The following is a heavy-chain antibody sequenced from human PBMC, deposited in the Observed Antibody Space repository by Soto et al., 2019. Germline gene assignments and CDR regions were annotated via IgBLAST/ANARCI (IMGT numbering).Heavy chain of an antibody. V-gene: IGHV3-23*01. Sequence: HPGGSLRLSCAASGFTFSYYAMSWVRQAPGKGLEWVSGISGGGDSTYYADSVKGRFTISRDNSKNTLYLQMNSLTAEDTAVYYCAKDLLMITFGGVIANFDCWGQGTLVTVSS. J-gene: IGHJ4*02. CDR2: ISGGGDST. D-gene: IGHD3-16*02. CDR3: AKDLLMITFGGVIANFDC. CDR1: GFTFSYYA.